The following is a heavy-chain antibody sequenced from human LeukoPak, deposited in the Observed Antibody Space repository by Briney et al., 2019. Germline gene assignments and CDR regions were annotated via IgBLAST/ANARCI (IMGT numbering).Heavy chain of an antibody. D-gene: IGHD6-13*01. CDR1: GFTFSSYG. Sequence: GGSLRLSCAASGFTFSSYGMHWVRQAPGKGLEGVAVISYDGSNKYYADSVKGRFTTSRDNAKNTLYLQMNSLRAEDTAVYYCVRDMYTRSGDDFWGPGSLVTVSS. CDR3: VRDMYTRSGDDF. J-gene: IGHJ4*02. V-gene: IGHV3-30*03. CDR2: ISYDGSNK.